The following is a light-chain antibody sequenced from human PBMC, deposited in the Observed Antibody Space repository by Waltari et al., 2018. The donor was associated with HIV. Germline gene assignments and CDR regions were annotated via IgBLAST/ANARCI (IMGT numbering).Light chain of an antibody. J-gene: IGLJ3*02. V-gene: IGLV1-40*01. Sequence: QSVLTQPPSVSGAPGQRVTISCTGSSSTTGAGYDVHWYQQLPGTAPRLLIYDNAMRPSGVPDRFSGSKSGTSASLAIAGLQDEDEAVYYCQSYDRSLSVWVFGGGTKVTVL. CDR1: SSTTGAGYD. CDR2: DNA. CDR3: QSYDRSLSVWV.